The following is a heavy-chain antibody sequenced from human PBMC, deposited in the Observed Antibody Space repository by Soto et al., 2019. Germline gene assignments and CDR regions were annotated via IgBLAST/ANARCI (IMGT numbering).Heavy chain of an antibody. V-gene: IGHV3-23*01. CDR3: HGYGY. CDR1: GFTFSAYA. Sequence: GGSLRLCCAASGFTFSAYAMTWVRQAPGKGLEWVSVISGSAGSTYYIDSVKGRFSISRDISKNTLYLQMNSLRAEDTAVYYCHGYGYWGQGTLVTVSS. CDR2: ISGSAGST. D-gene: IGHD5-12*01. J-gene: IGHJ4*02.